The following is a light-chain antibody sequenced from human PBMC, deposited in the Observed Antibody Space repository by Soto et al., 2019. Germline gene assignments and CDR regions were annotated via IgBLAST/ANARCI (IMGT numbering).Light chain of an antibody. V-gene: IGKV1-39*01. J-gene: IGKJ2*01. Sequence: DIQMTQSPSSLSASFGERVTLTCRASQSIDTYLNWYQQKPGTAPKLLMYAASTLLSGVPSRFSGSGSGTDFTLTICSLQREDFATYFCQQSHSTPYTFGQGTKLEI. CDR1: QSIDTY. CDR2: AAS. CDR3: QQSHSTPYT.